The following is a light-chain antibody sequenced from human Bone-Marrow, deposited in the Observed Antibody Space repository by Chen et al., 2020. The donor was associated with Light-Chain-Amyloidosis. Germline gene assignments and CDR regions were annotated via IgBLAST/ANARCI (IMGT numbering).Light chain of an antibody. CDR1: QTISSNY. J-gene: IGKJ4*01. Sequence: EIVLTQSPGTLSLSPGAGANLSCRASQTISSNYLTWYQQKFGQAPRLLFYGSSSRATGIPDRFTVSGSGTDFTLTINRLEPEDFAMYYCQQYGASPLTFGGGTKVEIK. CDR3: QQYGASPLT. V-gene: IGKV3-20*01. CDR2: GSS.